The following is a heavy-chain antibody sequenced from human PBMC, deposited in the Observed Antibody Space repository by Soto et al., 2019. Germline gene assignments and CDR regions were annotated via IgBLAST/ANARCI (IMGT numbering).Heavy chain of an antibody. J-gene: IGHJ4*02. CDR3: PKVRTITIFGVMNY. CDR1: GFTFSNYA. CDR2: TTGSGGGT. V-gene: IGHV3-23*01. D-gene: IGHD3-3*01. Sequence: EVQLLESGGGLVLLGGSLRLSCAASGFTFSNYAMSWVRQAPGKGLEWVSATTGSGGGTYYADSVKGRFTISRDNSKNTLYMQMNRLRAEDTAVYYWPKVRTITIFGVMNYWGQGTLVTVSS.